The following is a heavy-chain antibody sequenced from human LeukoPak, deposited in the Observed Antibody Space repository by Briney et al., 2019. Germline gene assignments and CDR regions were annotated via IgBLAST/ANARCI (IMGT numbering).Heavy chain of an antibody. CDR1: GFTFSSYA. CDR2: ISGSGGST. Sequence: GGSLRLSCAASGFTFSSYAMSWVRQAPGKGLEWVSAISGSGGSTYYADSVKGRFTISRDNSKNTLYLQMNSLRAEDTAVYYCAKGARFGYCGGDCYVFLGFYWGQGTLVTVSS. J-gene: IGHJ4*02. CDR3: AKGARFGYCGGDCYVFLGFY. D-gene: IGHD2-21*02. V-gene: IGHV3-23*01.